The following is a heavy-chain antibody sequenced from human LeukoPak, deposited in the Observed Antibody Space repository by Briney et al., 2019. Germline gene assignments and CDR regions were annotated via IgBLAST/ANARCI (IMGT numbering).Heavy chain of an antibody. J-gene: IGHJ6*02. Sequence: ASEKVSCKASGGTFSSYAISWVRQAPGQGLEWMGGIIPIFGTANYAQKFQGRVTITADESTSTAYMELSSLRSEDTAVYYCARGWFVTTVPFYGMDVWGQGTTVTVSS. CDR1: GGTFSSYA. V-gene: IGHV1-69*13. D-gene: IGHD4-17*01. CDR3: ARGWFVTTVPFYGMDV. CDR2: IIPIFGTA.